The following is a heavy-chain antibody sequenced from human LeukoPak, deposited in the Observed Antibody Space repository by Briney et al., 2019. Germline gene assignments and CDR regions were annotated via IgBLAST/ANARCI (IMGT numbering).Heavy chain of an antibody. V-gene: IGHV4-34*01. Sequence: SETLSLTCAVYGGSFSGYYWSWIRQPPGKGVEWIGEINHSGSTNRNPSLKSRVTISVDTSKNQLSLKLTSVTAADTALYYCARDLTGYYGSGSPTDYWGQGTLVTVSS. CDR2: INHSGST. CDR3: ARDLTGYYGSGSPTDY. D-gene: IGHD3-10*01. CDR1: GGSFSGYY. J-gene: IGHJ4*02.